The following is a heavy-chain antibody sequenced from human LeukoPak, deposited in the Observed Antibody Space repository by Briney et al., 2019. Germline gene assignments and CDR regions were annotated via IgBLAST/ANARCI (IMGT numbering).Heavy chain of an antibody. D-gene: IGHD2-2*01. CDR3: AKVSRQADCSSTSCYHNGDY. V-gene: IGHV3-30*02. CDR1: GFTFSSYG. J-gene: IGHJ4*02. Sequence: GGSLRLSCAASGFTFSSYGMHWVRQAPGKGLECVAFIRYDGSNKYYADSVKGRFTISRDNSKNTLYLQMNSLRAEDTAVYYCAKVSRQADCSSTSCYHNGDYWGQGTLVTVSS. CDR2: IRYDGSNK.